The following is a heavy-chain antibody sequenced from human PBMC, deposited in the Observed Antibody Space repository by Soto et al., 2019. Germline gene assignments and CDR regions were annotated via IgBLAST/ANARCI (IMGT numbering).Heavy chain of an antibody. Sequence: VASVKVSCKASGYSFTNNDVSWVRQATGQGLEWMGWMNPGSGDTGYAQKFQGRVTMTRDISIATAYMELSSLRSDDTAIYYCARMGTFGSLNWFDPWGQGTLVTVSS. V-gene: IGHV1-8*01. CDR2: MNPGSGDT. CDR1: GYSFTNND. D-gene: IGHD3-16*01. CDR3: ARMGTFGSLNWFDP. J-gene: IGHJ5*02.